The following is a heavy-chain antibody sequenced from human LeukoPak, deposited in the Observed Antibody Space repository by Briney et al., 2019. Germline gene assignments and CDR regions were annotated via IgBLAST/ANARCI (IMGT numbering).Heavy chain of an antibody. V-gene: IGHV3-23*01. CDR1: GFTFSSYE. J-gene: IGHJ5*02. CDR3: AKDAPVLRYFDWFFNWFDP. D-gene: IGHD3-9*01. CDR2: ISGSGGST. Sequence: PGGSLRLSCAASGFTFSSYEMNWVRQAPGKGLEWVSAISGSGGSTYYADSVKGRFTISRDNSKNALYLQMNSLRAEDTAVYYCAKDAPVLRYFDWFFNWFDPWGQGTLVTVSS.